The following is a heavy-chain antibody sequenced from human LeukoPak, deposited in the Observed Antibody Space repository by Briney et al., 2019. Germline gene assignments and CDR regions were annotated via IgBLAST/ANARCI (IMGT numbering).Heavy chain of an antibody. CDR1: GGSISSGGYY. Sequence: SQTLSLTRTVSGGSISSGGYYWSWIRQHPGKGLEWIGYIYYSGSTYYNPSLKSRVTISVDTSKNQFSLKLSSVTAADTAVYYCARGGGSYSDYWGQGTLVTVSS. CDR3: ARGGGSYSDY. D-gene: IGHD1-26*01. V-gene: IGHV4-31*03. J-gene: IGHJ4*02. CDR2: IYYSGST.